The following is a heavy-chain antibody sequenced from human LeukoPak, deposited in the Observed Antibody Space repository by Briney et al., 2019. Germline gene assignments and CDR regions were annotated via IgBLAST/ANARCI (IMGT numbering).Heavy chain of an antibody. D-gene: IGHD3-22*01. Sequence: NPSETLSLTCAVYGGSFSGYYGSGIRQPPGKGLEWIGEINHSGSTNYNPSLKSRVTISVDTSKNQFSLKLSSVTAADTALYYCARANYYDSSGYSYWGQGTLVTVSS. CDR1: GGSFSGYY. V-gene: IGHV4-34*01. CDR2: INHSGST. J-gene: IGHJ4*02. CDR3: ARANYYDSSGYSY.